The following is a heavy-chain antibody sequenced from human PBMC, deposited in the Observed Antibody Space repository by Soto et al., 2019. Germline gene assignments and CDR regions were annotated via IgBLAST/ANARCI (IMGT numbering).Heavy chain of an antibody. CDR1: GGSISSSSYY. V-gene: IGHV4-39*01. CDR3: ARHTLGYSYGTTYYYYGMDV. Sequence: SETLSLTCTVSGGSISSSSYYWGWIRQPPGKGLEWIGSIYYSGSTYYNPSLKSRVTISVDTSKNQFSLKLSSVTAADTAVYYCARHTLGYSYGTTYYYYGMDVWGQGTTVTVSS. CDR2: IYYSGST. D-gene: IGHD5-18*01. J-gene: IGHJ6*02.